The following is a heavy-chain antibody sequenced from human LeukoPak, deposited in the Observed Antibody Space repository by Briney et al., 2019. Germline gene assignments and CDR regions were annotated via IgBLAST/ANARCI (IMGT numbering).Heavy chain of an antibody. D-gene: IGHD2-15*01. CDR1: GYTFTGYY. CDR3: ARAPVPQYCSGGSCYYYFDY. CDR2: ISAYNGNT. Sequence: ASVKVSCKASGYTFTGYYMHWVRQAPGQGLEWMGWISAYNGNTNYAQKLQGRVTMTTDTSTSTAYMELRSLRSDDTAVYYCARAPVPQYCSGGSCYYYFDYWGQGTLVTVSS. V-gene: IGHV1-18*04. J-gene: IGHJ4*02.